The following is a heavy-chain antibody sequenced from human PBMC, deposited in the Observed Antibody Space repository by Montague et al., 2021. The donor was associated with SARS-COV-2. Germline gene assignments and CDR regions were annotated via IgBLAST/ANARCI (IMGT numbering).Heavy chain of an antibody. J-gene: IGHJ5*02. CDR3: ASHPSITIFGVVITPSWFDP. D-gene: IGHD3-3*01. V-gene: IGHV4-39*01. Sequence: SETLSLTCTVSGGSISSSSYYWGWLRQPPGKGLEWIGSIYYSGSTYYNPSLKSRVTISVDTSKNQFSLKLSSVTAADTAVYYCASHPSITIFGVVITPSWFDPWGQGTLVTVSS. CDR1: GGSISSSSYY. CDR2: IYYSGST.